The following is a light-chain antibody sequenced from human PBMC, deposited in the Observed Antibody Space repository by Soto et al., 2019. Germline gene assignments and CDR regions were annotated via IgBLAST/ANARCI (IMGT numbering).Light chain of an antibody. CDR2: GAS. Sequence: EIVLTQSPGTLSLSPGERATLSCRASQSVSSSYLAWYQQKPGQAPSLLIYGASSRAPGIPDRFSGSGSGTAFTLPTSSLEPEDFAVYYCQQYGSSPPTFGQGTKVAIK. V-gene: IGKV3-20*01. J-gene: IGKJ1*01. CDR3: QQYGSSPPT. CDR1: QSVSSSY.